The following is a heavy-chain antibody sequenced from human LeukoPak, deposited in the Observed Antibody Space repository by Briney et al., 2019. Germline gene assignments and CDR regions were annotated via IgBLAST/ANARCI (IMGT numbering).Heavy chain of an antibody. Sequence: GGSLRLSCAASGFKFSNHWMHWVRQSPGKGLVWVARINNDGSDTSHADSVEGRFTISRDNAENTLYLQMNSLRAEDTAVYYCASYGDAYCSSTSCHGVFDYWGQGTLVTVSS. CDR1: GFKFSNHW. CDR2: INNDGSDT. V-gene: IGHV3-74*01. D-gene: IGHD2-2*01. CDR3: ASYGDAYCSSTSCHGVFDY. J-gene: IGHJ4*02.